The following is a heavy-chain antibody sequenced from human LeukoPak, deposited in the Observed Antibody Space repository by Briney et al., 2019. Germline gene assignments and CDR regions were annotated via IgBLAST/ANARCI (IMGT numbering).Heavy chain of an antibody. CDR2: ISGSGGST. CDR1: GLTFSSYS. Sequence: GGSLRLSCAASGLTFSSYSMNWLRQAPGKGLEWVSAISGSGGSTYYADSVKGRFTISRDNSKNTLYLQMNSLRAEDTAVYYCAKMYQLHNWFDPWGQGTLVTVSS. J-gene: IGHJ5*02. CDR3: AKMYQLHNWFDP. V-gene: IGHV3-23*01. D-gene: IGHD2-2*01.